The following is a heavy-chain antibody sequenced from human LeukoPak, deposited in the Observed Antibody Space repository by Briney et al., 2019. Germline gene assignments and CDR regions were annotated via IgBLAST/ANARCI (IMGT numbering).Heavy chain of an antibody. J-gene: IGHJ4*02. V-gene: IGHV4-4*07. CDR3: ARRRDGYNFGSFYFDY. CDR1: GGSISGYY. D-gene: IGHD5-24*01. Sequence: SETLSLTCTVSGGSISGYYWSWIRQPAGKGLEWIGQIYISGSTNYNPSLKSRVTTSVDTSKNQFSLSLNSVTAADTAVYYCARRRDGYNFGSFYFDYWGQGILVTVSS. CDR2: IYISGST.